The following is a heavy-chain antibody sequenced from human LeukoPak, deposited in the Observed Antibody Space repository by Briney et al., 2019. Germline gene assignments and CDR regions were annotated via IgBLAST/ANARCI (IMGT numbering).Heavy chain of an antibody. D-gene: IGHD3-3*01. CDR1: GYTFTGYY. J-gene: IGHJ4*02. CDR3: ARGLTIFGVVTPPGY. V-gene: IGHV1-2*02. CDR2: INPNSGGT. Sequence: GASVKVSCKASGYTFTGYYMHWVRQAPGQGLEWMGWINPNSGGTNYAQKFQGRVTMTRDTSISTAYMELSRLRSDDTAVYYCARGLTIFGVVTPPGYWGQGTLVTVSS.